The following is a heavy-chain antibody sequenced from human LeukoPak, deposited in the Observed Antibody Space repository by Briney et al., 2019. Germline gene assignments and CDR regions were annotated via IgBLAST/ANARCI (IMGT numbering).Heavy chain of an antibody. CDR3: ASGGRVVSAAIPWFDP. CDR1: GYTFTSYY. CDR2: INPSGGST. V-gene: IGHV1-46*01. D-gene: IGHD2-2*01. Sequence: ASVKVSCKVSGYTFTSYYMHWVRQAPGQGLEWMGIINPSGGSTSYAQKFQGRVTMTRDTSTSTVYMELSSLRSEDTAVYYCASGGRVVSAAIPWFDPWGQGTLVTVSS. J-gene: IGHJ5*02.